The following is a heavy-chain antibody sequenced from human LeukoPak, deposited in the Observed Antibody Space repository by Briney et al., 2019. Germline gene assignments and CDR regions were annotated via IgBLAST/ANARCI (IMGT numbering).Heavy chain of an antibody. V-gene: IGHV4-39*01. CDR1: GDSLTGYY. CDR3: ARVYGSGSYYNGYYYYYMDV. CDR2: IYYTGNT. D-gene: IGHD3-10*01. J-gene: IGHJ6*03. Sequence: SETLSLTCTVSGDSLTGYYWGWIRQPPGKGLEWIGNIYYTGNTYYNPSLRSRVTISVDTSKNQFSLKLSSVTAADTAVYYCARVYGSGSYYNGYYYYYMDVWGKGTTVTISS.